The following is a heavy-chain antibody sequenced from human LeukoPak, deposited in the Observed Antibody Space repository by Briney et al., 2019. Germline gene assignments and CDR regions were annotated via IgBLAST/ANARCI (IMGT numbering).Heavy chain of an antibody. CDR2: IYSGGNT. CDR3: ARVGSDFWSGYPEY. Sequence: GGSLRLSCAASGFTFSNYAMSWVRQAPGKGLEWVSVIYSGGNTYYADSVKGRFTISRDNSKNTLYLQMNSLRAEDTAVYYCARVGSDFWSGYPEYWGQGTLVTVSS. D-gene: IGHD3-3*01. J-gene: IGHJ4*01. CDR1: GFTFSNYA. V-gene: IGHV3-53*01.